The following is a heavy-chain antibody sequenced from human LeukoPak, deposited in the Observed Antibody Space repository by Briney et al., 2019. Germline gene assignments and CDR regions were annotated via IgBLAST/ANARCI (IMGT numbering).Heavy chain of an antibody. Sequence: SETLSLTCTVSGGSITSYYWTWIRQPPGKGLEWIGYIYYSGSTSYNPSLKSRVTISVDTSKNQFSLKLSSVTAADTAVYYCARGGANYKIAGPWGQGALVTVSS. CDR1: GGSITSYY. D-gene: IGHD3-10*01. CDR2: IYYSGST. CDR3: ARGGANYKIAGP. V-gene: IGHV4-59*01. J-gene: IGHJ5*02.